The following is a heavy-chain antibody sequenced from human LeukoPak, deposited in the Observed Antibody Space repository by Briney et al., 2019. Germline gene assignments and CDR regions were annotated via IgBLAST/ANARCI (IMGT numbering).Heavy chain of an antibody. Sequence: GASVKVSCKASGYTFTSHVINWVRQAPGQGLEWMGWINPNSGGTNYAQKFQGRVTMTRDTSISTAYMELSRLRSDDTAVYYCARSGWYWGFDYWGQGTLVTVSS. V-gene: IGHV1-2*02. CDR2: INPNSGGT. CDR1: GYTFTSHV. J-gene: IGHJ4*02. CDR3: ARSGWYWGFDY. D-gene: IGHD6-19*01.